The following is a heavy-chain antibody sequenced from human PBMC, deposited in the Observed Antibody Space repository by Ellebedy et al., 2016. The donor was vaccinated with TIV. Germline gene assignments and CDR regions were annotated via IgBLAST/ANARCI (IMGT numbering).Heavy chain of an antibody. D-gene: IGHD2-15*01. V-gene: IGHV1-2*02. Sequence: ASVKVSCKASGYTLTSYYMHWVRQAPGQGPEWMGWVNPNGGSTSYAEKFRGRVTMTSDTSISTAYMELSSLRSDDTAVYYCARDTPIGVRNDYWGQGTLVTVSS. CDR3: ARDTPIGVRNDY. CDR1: GYTLTSYY. J-gene: IGHJ4*02. CDR2: VNPNGGST.